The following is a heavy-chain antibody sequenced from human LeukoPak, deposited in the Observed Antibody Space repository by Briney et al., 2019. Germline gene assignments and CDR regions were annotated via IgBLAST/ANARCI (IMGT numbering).Heavy chain of an antibody. CDR1: GGSISSSSYY. CDR3: AKHESSLLHTSYYFDY. CDR2: IYYSGST. J-gene: IGHJ4*02. Sequence: SETLSLTCTVSGGSISSSSYYWGWIRRPPGKGLEWIGSIYYSGSTYYNPSLKSRVTISVDTSKNQFSLKLSSVTAADTAVYYCAKHESSLLHTSYYFDYWGQGTLVTVSS. V-gene: IGHV4-39*01. D-gene: IGHD6-6*01.